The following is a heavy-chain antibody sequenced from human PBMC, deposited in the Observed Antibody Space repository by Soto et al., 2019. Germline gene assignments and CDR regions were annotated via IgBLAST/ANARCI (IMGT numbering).Heavy chain of an antibody. J-gene: IGHJ4*02. CDR2: ISGSGGST. Sequence: EVQLLESGGGLVQPGGSLRLSCAASGFTFSSYAMSWVRQAPGKGLEWVSAISGSGGSTYYADSVKGRFTISRDNSKITLYLQMNSLRAEDTAVYYCAKGIAARLNYFDYWGQGTLVTVSS. CDR1: GFTFSSYA. D-gene: IGHD6-6*01. V-gene: IGHV3-23*01. CDR3: AKGIAARLNYFDY.